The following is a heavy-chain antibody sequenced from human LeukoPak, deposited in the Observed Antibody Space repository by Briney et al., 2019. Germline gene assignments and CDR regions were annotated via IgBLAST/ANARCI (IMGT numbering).Heavy chain of an antibody. Sequence: PSETLSLTCTVSGGSISSSAYHWGWIRQPPGKGLEWIGEINHSGSTNYNPSLKSRVTISVDTSKNQFSLKLSSVTAADTAVYYCARRLSKSGSYGLDYWGQGTLVTVSS. J-gene: IGHJ4*02. V-gene: IGHV4-39*07. CDR2: INHSGST. CDR3: ARRLSKSGSYGLDY. D-gene: IGHD1-26*01. CDR1: GGSISSSAYH.